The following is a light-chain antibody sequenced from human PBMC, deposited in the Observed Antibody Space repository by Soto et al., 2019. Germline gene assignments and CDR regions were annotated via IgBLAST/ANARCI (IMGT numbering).Light chain of an antibody. CDR1: QSVLYSSTNKNY. CDR2: WAS. J-gene: IGKJ4*01. Sequence: DIVMTQSPHSLAASLGERATINCKSSQSVLYSSTNKNYLDWYQQKPGQPPKLLIYWASIRESGVPDRFSGSASGSDVTLTISSVQAEDVAVYYCQEDDCSPHTVAGDTMVEIK. V-gene: IGKV4-1*01. CDR3: QEDDCSPHT.